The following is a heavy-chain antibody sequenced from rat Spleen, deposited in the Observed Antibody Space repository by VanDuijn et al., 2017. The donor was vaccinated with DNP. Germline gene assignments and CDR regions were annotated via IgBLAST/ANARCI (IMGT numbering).Heavy chain of an antibody. CDR1: GFTFSDYA. CDR3: ARSRLPGYYPFAC. J-gene: IGHJ3*01. CDR2: IIYDGSST. V-gene: IGHV5-17*01. D-gene: IGHD1-4*01. Sequence: EVQLVESGGGLVQPGNSLKLSCAASGFTFSDYAMAWVRQSPKKGLEWVATIIYDGSSTYYRDSVKGRFTISRDNAKSTVYLQMNSLKSEDTATYYCARSRLPGYYPFACWGQGTLVTVSS.